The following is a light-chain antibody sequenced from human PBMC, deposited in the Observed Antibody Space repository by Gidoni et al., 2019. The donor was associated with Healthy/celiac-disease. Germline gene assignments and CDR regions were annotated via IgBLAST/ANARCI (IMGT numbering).Light chain of an antibody. CDR1: QGISSF. CDR2: DAS. CDR3: QQYYSYPRT. V-gene: IGKV1-8*01. J-gene: IGKJ4*01. Sequence: AFLLTQSPSSFSASTGDRVTITCRASQGISSFLAWYQQKQGKAPKRLIYDASTLQSGVPSRFSGSGSGTDFTLTISCLQSEDFATYYCQQYYSYPRTFGGGTKVEIK.